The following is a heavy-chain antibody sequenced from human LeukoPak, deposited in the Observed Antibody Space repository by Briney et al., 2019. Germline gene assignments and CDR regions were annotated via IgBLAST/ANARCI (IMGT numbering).Heavy chain of an antibody. CDR2: IYDSGTT. J-gene: IGHJ4*02. CDR1: GGSISSYY. Sequence: PSETLSLTCTVSGGSISSYYWSWIRQPPGKGLEWIGFIYDSGTTNYNPSLRSRVTVSVGTSKNQFSLKLTSVTAADTAVYYCARSRYSSGSYYFDYWGQGTLVTVSS. V-gene: IGHV4-59*08. D-gene: IGHD6-19*01. CDR3: ARSRYSSGSYYFDY.